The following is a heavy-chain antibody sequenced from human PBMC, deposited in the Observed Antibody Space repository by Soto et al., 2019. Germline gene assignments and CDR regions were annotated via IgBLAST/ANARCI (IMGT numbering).Heavy chain of an antibody. V-gene: IGHV4-39*01. CDR2: IYYSGST. CDR1: GGSISSSGGY. CDR3: ARQKHIVVVTDQRSYQREPSYFDY. J-gene: IGHJ4*02. Sequence: PSETLCVTCTVAGGSISSSGGYWGWISQPPGKGLEWIGSIYYSGSTYYNPSLKSRVTISVDTSKNQFSLRLSSVTAADTAVYYCARQKHIVVVTDQRSYQREPSYFDYWGQGTLVTVSS. D-gene: IGHD2-21*02.